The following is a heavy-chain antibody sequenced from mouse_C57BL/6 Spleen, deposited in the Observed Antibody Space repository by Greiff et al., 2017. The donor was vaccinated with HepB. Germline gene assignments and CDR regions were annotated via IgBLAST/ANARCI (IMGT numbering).Heavy chain of an antibody. CDR2: IYPGDGDT. V-gene: IGHV1-80*01. J-gene: IGHJ1*03. Sequence: QVQLQQSGAELVKPGASVKISCKASGYAFSSYWMNWVKQRPGKGLEWIGQIYPGDGDTNYNGKFKGKATLTADKSSSTAYMELSSLNSEDSAVYFCARGAGSSYPLGYFDVWGTGTTVTVSS. CDR1: GYAFSSYW. CDR3: ARGAGSSYPLGYFDV. D-gene: IGHD1-1*01.